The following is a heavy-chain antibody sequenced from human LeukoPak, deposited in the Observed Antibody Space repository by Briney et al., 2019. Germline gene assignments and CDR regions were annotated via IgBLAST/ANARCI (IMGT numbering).Heavy chain of an antibody. CDR1: GFTFSSYA. Sequence: PGGSLRLSCAASGFTFSSYAMSWVRQAPGKGLVWVSRIKSDGSSTSYADSVKGRFTISRDNAKNTLYLQMNSLRVEDTAVYYCARDRAYGMDVWGQGTTVTVSS. CDR3: ARDRAYGMDV. CDR2: IKSDGSST. J-gene: IGHJ6*02. V-gene: IGHV3-74*01.